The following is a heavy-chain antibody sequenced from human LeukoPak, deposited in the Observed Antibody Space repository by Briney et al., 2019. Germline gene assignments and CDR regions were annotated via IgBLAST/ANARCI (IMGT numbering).Heavy chain of an antibody. V-gene: IGHV4-39*07. CDR2: IYYSGST. D-gene: IGHD1-20*01. J-gene: IGHJ6*03. CDR1: GGSISSITYY. CDR3: ARAPPITGPSYYYYYMDV. Sequence: SETLSLTCTVSGGSISSITYYWAWIRQPPGKGLEWIGSIYYSGSTYYNPSLKSRVTISVDTSKNQFSLKLSSVTAADTAVYYCARAPPITGPSYYYYYMDVWGKGTTVTVSS.